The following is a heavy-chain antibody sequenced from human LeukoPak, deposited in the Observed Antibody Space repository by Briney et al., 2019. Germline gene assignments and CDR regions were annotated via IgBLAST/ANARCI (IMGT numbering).Heavy chain of an antibody. CDR2: INPNSGGT. CDR3: ARDRVAAAAYIGY. Sequence: ASVKVSCKASGYTFTGYYMHWVRQAPGQGLEWMGWINPNSGGTNYAQKFQGRVTMTRDTSISTAYMELSRLRSDDTAVYYCARDRVAAAAYIGYWGQGTLVTVSS. V-gene: IGHV1-2*02. J-gene: IGHJ4*02. CDR1: GYTFTGYY. D-gene: IGHD6-13*01.